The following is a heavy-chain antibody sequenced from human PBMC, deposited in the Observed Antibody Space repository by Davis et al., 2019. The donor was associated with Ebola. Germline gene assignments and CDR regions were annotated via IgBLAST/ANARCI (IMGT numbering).Heavy chain of an antibody. V-gene: IGHV4-4*07. CDR3: AREPNYYGSGSYQVFDY. D-gene: IGHD3-10*01. CDR1: GGSISSYY. Sequence: PSETLSLTCTVSGGSISSYYWSWIRQPAGKGLEWIGRIYTSGSTNYNPSLKSRVTMSVDTSKNQFSLKLSSVTAADTAVYYCAREPNYYGSGSYQVFDYWGQGTLVTVSS. J-gene: IGHJ4*02. CDR2: IYTSGST.